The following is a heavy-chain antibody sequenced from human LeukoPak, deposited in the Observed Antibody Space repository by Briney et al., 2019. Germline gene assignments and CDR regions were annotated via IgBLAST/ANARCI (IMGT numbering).Heavy chain of an antibody. V-gene: IGHV3-23*01. J-gene: IGHJ6*02. D-gene: IGHD3-10*01. CDR1: GFTFSSYA. Sequence: GGSLRLSCAASGFTFSSYAMSWVRQAPGKGLEWVSGIPSSGPVTYYADSVKGRFTISRDNSKNTLYLQMNSLTAEDTGVYYCARRGVLWFGELFYYGMDVWGQGTTVTVSS. CDR3: ARRGVLWFGELFYYGMDV. CDR2: IPSSGPVT.